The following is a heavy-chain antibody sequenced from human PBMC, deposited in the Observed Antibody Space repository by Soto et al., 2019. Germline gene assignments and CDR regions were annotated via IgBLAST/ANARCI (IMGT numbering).Heavy chain of an antibody. Sequence: PGESLKISCHASGSTINNNCIVWVLQLPGKGLDWMWIIYLRDSDIRYNPTFQGQVTISADKSIRTAYLQWSSLKAADTALYYWALTRNSPRTAFDIWGQGTMVSVSS. CDR3: ALTRNSPRTAFDI. J-gene: IGHJ3*02. D-gene: IGHD1-1*01. V-gene: IGHV5-51*01. CDR1: GSTINNNC. CDR2: IYLRDSDI.